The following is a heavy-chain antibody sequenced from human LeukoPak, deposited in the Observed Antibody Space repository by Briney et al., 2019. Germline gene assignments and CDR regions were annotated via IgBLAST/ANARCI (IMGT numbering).Heavy chain of an antibody. CDR2: INHSGST. Sequence: SETLSLTCTVYGGSFSGYYWSWIRQPPGKGLEWIGEINHSGSTNYNPSLKSRVTISVETSTNQFSLKLSYVTAADTAVYYCARDGAITIFGVDIRYFDYWGQGTLVTVSS. J-gene: IGHJ4*02. D-gene: IGHD3-3*01. CDR1: GGSFSGYY. CDR3: ARDGAITIFGVDIRYFDY. V-gene: IGHV4-34*01.